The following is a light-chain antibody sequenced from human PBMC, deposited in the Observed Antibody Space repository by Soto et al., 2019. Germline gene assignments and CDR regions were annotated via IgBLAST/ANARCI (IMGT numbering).Light chain of an antibody. V-gene: IGKV3-20*01. CDR3: QHHGGSPLFT. CDR2: GAS. CDR1: ESVSTY. J-gene: IGKJ3*01. Sequence: EIVLTQSPGTLSLSPGERATISCRASESVSTYLNWYQQKPGQAPRLLIYGASSRATGIPDRFSSSGSGTDFALTISRLEPEDFAVYYCQHHGGSPLFTFGPGTKVDIK.